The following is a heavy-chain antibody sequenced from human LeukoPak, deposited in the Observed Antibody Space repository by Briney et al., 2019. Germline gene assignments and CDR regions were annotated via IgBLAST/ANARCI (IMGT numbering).Heavy chain of an antibody. CDR2: MNKDGSER. D-gene: IGHD4-17*01. CDR3: VREYDDYTRWEDY. J-gene: IGHJ4*02. CDR1: GFTFINYW. Sequence: GGSLRLSCAASGFTFINYWMCWVRQAPGKGLEWVANMNKDGSERSYVDSVKGRFTISRDNAKNSLYLEMNSLRAEDTAIYYCVREYDDYTRWEDYWGQGTLVTVSS. V-gene: IGHV3-7*01.